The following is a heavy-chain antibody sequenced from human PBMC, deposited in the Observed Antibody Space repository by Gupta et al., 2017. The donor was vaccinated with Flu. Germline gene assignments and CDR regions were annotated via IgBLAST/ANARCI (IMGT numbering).Heavy chain of an antibody. CDR2: INPNSGGT. D-gene: IGHD6-6*01. CDR3: ARESASSSSLYNWFDP. CDR1: AYTFTGYY. J-gene: IGHJ5*02. V-gene: IGHV1-2*06. Sequence: QVQLVQSGAEVRKPAASVKVSCKASAYTFTGYYMHWVRQAPGQGLEWMGRINPNSGGTNYAQKFQGRVTMTRDTSISTAYMELSRLRSDDTAVYYCARESASSSSLYNWFDPWGQGTLVTVSS.